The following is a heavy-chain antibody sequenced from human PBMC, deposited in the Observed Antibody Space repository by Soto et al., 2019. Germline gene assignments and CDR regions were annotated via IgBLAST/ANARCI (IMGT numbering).Heavy chain of an antibody. D-gene: IGHD3-22*01. Sequence: SETLSLTCTVSGGSITSCSYYWGCICHPPAQVLEWIGSIYYSGSTYYNPSLKSRVTISVDTSKNQFSLKLSSVTAADTAVYYCARRHAHDFYDRSGDVRWGQGTQVTVAS. CDR1: GGSITSCSYY. V-gene: IGHV4-39*01. J-gene: IGHJ4*02. CDR2: IYYSGST. CDR3: ARRHAHDFYDRSGDVR.